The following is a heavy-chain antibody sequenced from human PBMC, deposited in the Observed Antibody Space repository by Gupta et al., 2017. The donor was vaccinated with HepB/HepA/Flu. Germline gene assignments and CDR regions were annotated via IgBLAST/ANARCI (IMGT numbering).Heavy chain of an antibody. CDR3: ARGRTYCGGDCYLYNWFDP. CDR1: GYTFTSYD. J-gene: IGHJ5*02. CDR2: MNPNSGNT. V-gene: IGHV1-8*03. D-gene: IGHD2-21*01. Sequence: QVQLVQSGAEVKKPGASVTVSCKASGYTFTSYDINWVRQATGQGLEWMGWMNPNSGNTGYAQKFQGRVTITRNTSISTAYMELSSLRSEDTAVYYCARGRTYCGGDCYLYNWFDPWGQGTLVTVSS.